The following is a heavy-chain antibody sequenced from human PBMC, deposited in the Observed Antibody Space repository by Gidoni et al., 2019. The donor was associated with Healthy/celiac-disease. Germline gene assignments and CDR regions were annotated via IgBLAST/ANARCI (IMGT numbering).Heavy chain of an antibody. CDR2: ICYDGSYQ. CDR3: ARGIMREDLYMDA. Sequence: QVSLVESGGGVVQPGRSLRLSCAASGFTVSNYAMHWVRQAPGKGLEWVAIICYDGSYQYYGDSVKGRFTISRDISWNTLYLQMNSLRAEDTAVYYCARGIMREDLYMDAWGKGTTVTVSS. D-gene: IGHD1-26*01. J-gene: IGHJ6*03. CDR1: GFTVSNYA. V-gene: IGHV3-33*08.